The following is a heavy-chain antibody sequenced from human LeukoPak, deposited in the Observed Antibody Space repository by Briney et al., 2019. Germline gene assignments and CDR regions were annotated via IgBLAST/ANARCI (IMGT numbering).Heavy chain of an antibody. D-gene: IGHD1-1*01. V-gene: IGHV4-59*01. CDR3: ARGNPVATTGTKGGWFDP. CDR2: IYDSGST. Sequence: SETLSLTCTVSGDSISSYYWSWIRQPPGKGLEWIGYIYDSGSTNYNPSLKSRVTISLDTSKNQFSLKLRSVTAADTALYYCARGNPVATTGTKGGWFDPWGQGTLVIVSS. J-gene: IGHJ5*02. CDR1: GDSISSYY.